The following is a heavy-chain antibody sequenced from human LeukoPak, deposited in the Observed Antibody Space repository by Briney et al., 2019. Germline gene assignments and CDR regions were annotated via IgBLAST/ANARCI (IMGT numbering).Heavy chain of an antibody. Sequence: GGSLRLSCAATGFSFKDYGMHWVRQPPGKGLEWVSAINWNGGGADYADSVKGRFTISRDNAKNSLYLQLSSLRPEDTALYYCAKHLTATNTYIFFGLDVWGQGTSVTVSS. V-gene: IGHV3-9*01. D-gene: IGHD1-26*01. J-gene: IGHJ6*02. CDR3: AKHLTATNTYIFFGLDV. CDR2: INWNGGGA. CDR1: GFSFKDYG.